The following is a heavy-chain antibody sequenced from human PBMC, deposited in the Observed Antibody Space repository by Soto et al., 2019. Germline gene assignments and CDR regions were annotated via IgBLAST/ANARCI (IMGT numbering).Heavy chain of an antibody. V-gene: IGHV3-53*01. CDR1: GLTVSGKKY. CDR2: FYDLDGT. CDR3: ATWHLQEHAYDV. D-gene: IGHD4-4*01. J-gene: IGHJ3*01. Sequence: DVQLVESGGGLIQPGGSLRLFCAVSGLTVSGKKYVAWVRQAPGKGLEWVSGFYDLDGTYYADSLKGRFTTSGDSSRTIVYLQMNGLRPEDTAVYYCATWHLQEHAYDVWGQGTTVTVSS.